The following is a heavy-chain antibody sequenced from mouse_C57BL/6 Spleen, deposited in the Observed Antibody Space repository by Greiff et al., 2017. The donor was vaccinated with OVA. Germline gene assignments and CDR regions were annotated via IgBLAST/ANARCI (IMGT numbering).Heavy chain of an antibody. CDR3: ARDWFLTGAYLDY. CDR2: IDPSDSET. V-gene: IGHV1-52*01. D-gene: IGHD4-1*01. CDR1: GYTFTSYW. Sequence: VKQSCTASGYTFTSYWMHWVKQRPIQGLEWIGNIDPSDSETHYNQKFKDKATLTVDKSSSTAYMQLSSLTSEDSAVYYCARDWFLTGAYLDYWGQGTTLTVSS. J-gene: IGHJ2*01.